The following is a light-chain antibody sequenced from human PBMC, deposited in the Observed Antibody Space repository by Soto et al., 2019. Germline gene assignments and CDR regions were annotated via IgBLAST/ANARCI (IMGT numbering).Light chain of an antibody. CDR1: QSVSSY. CDR3: QQYNNWPLT. CDR2: GAS. Sequence: EIVLTQSPATLSLSPGERATLSCRASQSVSSYLAWYQQKPGQAPRLLIYGASTRTTGVPARFSGSGSGTEFTLTISSLQSEDFAVYCCQQYNNWPLTFGQGTRLEIK. J-gene: IGKJ5*01. V-gene: IGKV3D-15*01.